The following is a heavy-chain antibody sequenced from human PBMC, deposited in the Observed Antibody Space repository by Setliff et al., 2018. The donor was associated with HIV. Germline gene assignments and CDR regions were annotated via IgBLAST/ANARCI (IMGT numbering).Heavy chain of an antibody. CDR2: IYYSGST. Sequence: SETLSLTCTVSGGSISSSSYYWGWIRQPPGKGLEWIGNIYYSGSTYYNPSLKIRVTISVDTSENQFSLRLNSVTAADTAVYYCARYRYYYDSSGYGRWFDPWGQGTLVTVSS. D-gene: IGHD3-22*01. CDR3: ARYRYYYDSSGYGRWFDP. V-gene: IGHV4-39*01. CDR1: GGSISSSSYY. J-gene: IGHJ5*02.